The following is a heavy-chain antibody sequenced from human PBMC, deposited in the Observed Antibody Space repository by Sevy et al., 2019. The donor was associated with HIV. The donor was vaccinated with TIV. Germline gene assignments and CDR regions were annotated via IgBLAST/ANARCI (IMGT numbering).Heavy chain of an antibody. V-gene: IGHV4-34*01. D-gene: IGHD3-10*01. J-gene: IGHJ4*02. CDR3: ARAVGFGELLSPVYYFDY. Sequence: SETLSLTCAFYGGSFSGYYWSWIRQPPGKGLEWIGEINHSGGTNYNPTLKSRVTISVDTSKNQFSLKLSSVTAADTAVYYCARAVGFGELLSPVYYFDYWGQGTLVTVSS. CDR1: GGSFSGYY. CDR2: INHSGGT.